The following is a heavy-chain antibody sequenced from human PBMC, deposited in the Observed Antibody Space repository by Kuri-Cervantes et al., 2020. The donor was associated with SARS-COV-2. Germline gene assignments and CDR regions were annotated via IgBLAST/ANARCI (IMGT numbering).Heavy chain of an antibody. J-gene: IGHJ4*02. CDR2: IYHSGST. V-gene: IGHV4-38-2*01. D-gene: IGHD6-13*01. CDR1: GYSLSSGYY. CDR3: ATQGVRYSIGD. Sequence: SETLSLTCAVSGYSLSSGYYWGWFRQPPGKGLEWIGSIYHSGSTYYNPSLKSRVTISVDTSKNQFSLKLSSVTAADTAVYYCATQGVRYSIGDWGQGTLVTVSS.